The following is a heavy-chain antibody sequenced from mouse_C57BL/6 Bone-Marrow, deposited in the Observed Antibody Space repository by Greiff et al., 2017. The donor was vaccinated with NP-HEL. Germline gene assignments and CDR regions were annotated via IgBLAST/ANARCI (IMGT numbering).Heavy chain of an antibody. V-gene: IGHV1-55*01. Sequence: QLQQPGAELVKPGASVKMSCKASGYTFTSYWITWVKQRPGQGLEWIGDIYPGSGSTNYNEKFKSKATLTVDTSSSTAYMQLSSLTSEDSAVYYCAREWDYYGSSYYFDYWGQGTTLTVSS. D-gene: IGHD1-1*01. CDR1: GYTFTSYW. CDR2: IYPGSGST. CDR3: AREWDYYGSSYYFDY. J-gene: IGHJ2*01.